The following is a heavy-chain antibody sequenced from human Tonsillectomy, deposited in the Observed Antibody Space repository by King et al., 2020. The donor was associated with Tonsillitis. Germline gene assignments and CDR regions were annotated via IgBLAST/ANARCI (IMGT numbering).Heavy chain of an antibody. J-gene: IGHJ4*02. CDR2: IRSKTEGGAT. CDR1: GFTFSDAW. Sequence: VQLVESGGDLVKPGGSLRLSCVASGFTFSDAWMTWVRQAPGKGLEWVARIRSKTEGGATDYAAPVKGRFTISRDDSKNTWYLQLSSLKTEDTAVYYCPTDYRPRIAVPGAGYWGQGTLVTVSS. V-gene: IGHV3-15*01. D-gene: IGHD6-19*01. CDR3: PTDYRPRIAVPGAGY.